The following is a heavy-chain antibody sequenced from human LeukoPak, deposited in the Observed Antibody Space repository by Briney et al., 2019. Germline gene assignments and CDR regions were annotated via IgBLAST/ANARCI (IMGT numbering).Heavy chain of an antibody. Sequence: PGGSLRLSRSASGFSFSAYTMHWVRQAPGKGLEYVSTIHGDESRTYYANSVKGRFSISRDNSKNTLYIQMSSLRPEDSALYHCVKDLSGTYSFEYWGQGTLVTVSS. J-gene: IGHJ4*02. V-gene: IGHV3-64D*06. CDR2: IHGDESRT. D-gene: IGHD1-26*01. CDR1: GFSFSAYT. CDR3: VKDLSGTYSFEY.